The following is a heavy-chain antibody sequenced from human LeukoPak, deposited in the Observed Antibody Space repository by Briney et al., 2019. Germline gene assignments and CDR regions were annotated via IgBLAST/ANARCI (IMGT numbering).Heavy chain of an antibody. CDR3: ARGSDFDWLPQEYYYYGMDV. V-gene: IGHV4-59*01. CDR1: GGSISSYY. CDR2: IYYSGST. J-gene: IGHJ6*02. Sequence: PSETLSLTCTVSGGSISSYYWSWIRQPPGKGLEWIGYIYYSGSTNYNPSLKSRVTISVDTSKNQFSLKLSSVTAADTAVYYCARGSDFDWLPQEYYYYGMDVWGQGTTVPVSS. D-gene: IGHD3-9*01.